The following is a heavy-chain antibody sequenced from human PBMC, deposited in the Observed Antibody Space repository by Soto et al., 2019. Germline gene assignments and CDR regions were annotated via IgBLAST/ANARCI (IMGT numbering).Heavy chain of an antibody. J-gene: IGHJ4*02. CDR1: GGSISSGGYY. CDR3: ARGRFSDGRRYSSSWPYYFDY. Sequence: SETLSLTCTVSGGSISSGGYYWSWIRQHPGKSLEWIGYIYYSGSTYYNPSLKSRVTISVDTSKNQFSLKLSSVTAADTAVYYCARGRFSDGRRYSSSWPYYFDYWGQGTLVTVSS. V-gene: IGHV4-31*03. CDR2: IYYSGST. D-gene: IGHD6-13*01.